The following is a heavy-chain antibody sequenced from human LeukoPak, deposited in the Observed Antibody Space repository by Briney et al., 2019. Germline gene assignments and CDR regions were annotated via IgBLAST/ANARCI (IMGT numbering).Heavy chain of an antibody. CDR1: GGSISSGGYS. CDR2: IYHSGST. J-gene: IGHJ1*01. Sequence: SETLSLTCAVSGGSISSGGYSWSWIRQPPGKGLGWIGYIYHSGSTYYNPSLKSRVTISVHRSKNQFSLNLSSVTAADTAVYYCASAHSSGYWSAEYFQHWGQGTLVTVSS. V-gene: IGHV4-30-2*01. CDR3: ASAHSSGYWSAEYFQH. D-gene: IGHD3-22*01.